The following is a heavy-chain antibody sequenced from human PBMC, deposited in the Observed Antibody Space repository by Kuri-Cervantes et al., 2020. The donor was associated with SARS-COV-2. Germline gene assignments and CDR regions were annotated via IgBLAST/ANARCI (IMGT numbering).Heavy chain of an antibody. D-gene: IGHD5-18*01. CDR3: AKDQGDSYGISYFDY. CDR2: ISYDGSNK. Sequence: GQSMTLSWAPSGFTLGRYGMHWVRQAPGKGLEMVAVISYDGSNKYYADSVKGRFTISRDNSKNTLYLQMNSLRADDTSVYYCAKDQGDSYGISYFDYWGQGTMVTVSS. CDR1: GFTLGRYG. V-gene: IGHV3-30*18. J-gene: IGHJ4*02.